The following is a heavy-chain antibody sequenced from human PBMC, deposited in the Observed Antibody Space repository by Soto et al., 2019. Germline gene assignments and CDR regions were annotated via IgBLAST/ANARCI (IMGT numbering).Heavy chain of an antibody. D-gene: IGHD6-13*01. V-gene: IGHV3-30*18. J-gene: IGHJ6*04. Sequence: QVQLVESGGGVVQPGRSLRLSCAASGFTFSSYGMHWVRQAPGKGLEWVAVISYDGSNKYYADSVKGRFTISRDNSKNTLSLQMDSPRAADTAVYYCAKPGAAAAPVDVWGKGSTVTVSS. CDR3: AKPGAAAAPVDV. CDR1: GFTFSSYG. CDR2: ISYDGSNK.